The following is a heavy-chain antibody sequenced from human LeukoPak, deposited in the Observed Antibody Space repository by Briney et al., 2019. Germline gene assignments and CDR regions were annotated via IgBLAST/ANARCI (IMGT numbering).Heavy chain of an antibody. D-gene: IGHD4-17*01. V-gene: IGHV1-18*01. CDR2: ISAYNGNT. Sequence: ASVKVSCKASGYTFTSYGISWVRQAPGQGLEWMGWISAYNGNTNYAQKLQGRVTMTTDTSTSTAYMELRSLRSDDTAVYYCARNSGIHDYGDYGEFDYWGQGTLVTVSS. J-gene: IGHJ4*02. CDR1: GYTFTSYG. CDR3: ARNSGIHDYGDYGEFDY.